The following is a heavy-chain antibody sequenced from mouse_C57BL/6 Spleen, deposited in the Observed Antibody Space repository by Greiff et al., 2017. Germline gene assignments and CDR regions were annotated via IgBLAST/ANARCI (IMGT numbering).Heavy chain of an antibody. CDR3: AREGGYGNYGRYCDY. CDR2: IDPSDSET. CDR1: GYTFTSYW. Sequence: VQLQQPGAELVRPGSSVKLSCKASGYTFTSYWMHWVKQRPIQGLEWIGNIDPSDSETHYNQKFKDKATLTVDKSSSTAYMQLSSLTSEDSAVYYCAREGGYGNYGRYCDYWGQGTTLTVSS. J-gene: IGHJ2*01. D-gene: IGHD2-1*01. V-gene: IGHV1-52*01.